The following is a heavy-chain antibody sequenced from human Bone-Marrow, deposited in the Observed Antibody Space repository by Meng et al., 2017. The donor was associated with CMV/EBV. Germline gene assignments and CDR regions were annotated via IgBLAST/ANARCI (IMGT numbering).Heavy chain of an antibody. CDR2: ISTYNGHT. CDR1: GYTFINFG. V-gene: IGHV1-18*01. D-gene: IGHD6-13*01. Sequence: ASVKVSCKASGYTFINFGFTWVRQAPGQGLQWMGWISTYNGHTNYAQKLQGRVTMTTDTSTSTAYMELRSLRSDDTAVYYCASSSSYYYYYGMDVWGQGTTVTVSS. CDR3: ASSSSYYYYYGMDV. J-gene: IGHJ6*02.